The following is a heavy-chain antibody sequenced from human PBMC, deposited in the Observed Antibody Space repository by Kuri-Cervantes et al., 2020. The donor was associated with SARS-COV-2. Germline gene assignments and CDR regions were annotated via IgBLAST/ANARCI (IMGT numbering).Heavy chain of an antibody. J-gene: IGHJ4*02. CDR1: GFTFSSYS. CDR3: AGGSVPAAIHFDY. V-gene: IGHV3-21*01. CDR2: ISSSSSYI. D-gene: IGHD2-2*02. Sequence: GGCLRPSCAASGFTFSSYSMNWVRQAPGKGLEWVSSISSSSSYIYYADSVKGRFTISRDNAKNSLYLQMNSLRAEDTAVYYCAGGSVPAAIHFDYWGQGTLVTVSS.